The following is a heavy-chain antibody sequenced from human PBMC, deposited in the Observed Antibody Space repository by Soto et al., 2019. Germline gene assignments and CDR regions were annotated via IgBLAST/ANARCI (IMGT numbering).Heavy chain of an antibody. J-gene: IGHJ5*02. CDR2: IYWDDDK. CDR1: GFSLSTSGVG. Sequence: QITLKESGPTLVKPTQTLTLTCTFSGFSLSTSGVGVGWIRQPPGKALEWLALIYWDDDKRYSPSLKSRLTITKDTSKNQVVLTMTNMDPVDTATYYCARFFTIFGVVRWFDPWGQGTLVTVSS. D-gene: IGHD3-3*01. V-gene: IGHV2-5*02. CDR3: ARFFTIFGVVRWFDP.